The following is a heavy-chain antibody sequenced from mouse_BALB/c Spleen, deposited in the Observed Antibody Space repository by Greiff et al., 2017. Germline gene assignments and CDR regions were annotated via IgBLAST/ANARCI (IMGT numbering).Heavy chain of an antibody. CDR2: IDPSDSET. V-gene: IGHV1-69*02. CDR3: AREGDYDRFAY. CDR1: GYTFTSYW. Sequence: VQLQQPGAELVKPGAPVKLSCKASGYTFTSYWMNWVKQRPGRGLEWIGRIDPSDSETHYNQKFKDKATLTVDKSSSTAYIQLSSLTSEDSAVYYCAREGDYDRFAYWGQGTLVTVSA. D-gene: IGHD2-4*01. J-gene: IGHJ3*01.